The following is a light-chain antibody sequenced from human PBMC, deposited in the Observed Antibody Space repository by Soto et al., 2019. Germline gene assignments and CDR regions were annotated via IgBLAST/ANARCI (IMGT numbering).Light chain of an antibody. CDR1: QSISSW. V-gene: IGKV1-5*03. CDR2: KAS. Sequence: DIQMTQSPSTLSASLGDRVTITCRASQSISSWLAWHQQKPGKAPKLLIYKASSLESGVPSRFSGSGSGTEFTLTISSLQPDDFATYYCQQYKSYSTFGQGTKVDIK. CDR3: QQYKSYST. J-gene: IGKJ1*01.